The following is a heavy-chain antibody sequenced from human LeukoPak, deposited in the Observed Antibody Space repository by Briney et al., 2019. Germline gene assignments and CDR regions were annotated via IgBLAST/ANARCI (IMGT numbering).Heavy chain of an antibody. CDR1: GFTFSSYS. D-gene: IGHD4/OR15-4a*01. J-gene: IGHJ4*01. Sequence: GGSLRLSCAASGFTFSSYSMNWVRQAPGKGLEWVSSIRSGSSYIYYADSVKGRITISRDNSKNNMYLQMNSLRAEDTAVYYCAKRGYGAVYYFDYSGQGSPLTVSS. CDR2: IRSGSSYI. CDR3: AKRGYGAVYYFDY. V-gene: IGHV3-21*04.